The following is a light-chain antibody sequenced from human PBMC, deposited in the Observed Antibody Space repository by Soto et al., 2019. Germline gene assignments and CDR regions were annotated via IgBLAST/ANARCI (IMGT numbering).Light chain of an antibody. CDR1: QSVGSD. V-gene: IGKV3-20*01. J-gene: IGKJ1*01. CDR3: QQYGSSSWT. CDR2: GAS. Sequence: EIVMPQSPATLSVSPGESYTLSCRASQSVGSDLAWYQQKPGQAHRLLIYGASSRATGIPDRFSGSGSGTEFTLTISRLEPEDFAVYYCQQYGSSSWTFGQGNKVDIK.